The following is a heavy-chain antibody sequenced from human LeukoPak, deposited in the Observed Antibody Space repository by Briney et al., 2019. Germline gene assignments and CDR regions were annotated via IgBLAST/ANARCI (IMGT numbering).Heavy chain of an antibody. CDR1: GGSISSSNYY. CDR2: INHSGST. CDR3: ARQRRWSEGMFRSSTRKSDWFDP. D-gene: IGHD2-2*01. V-gene: IGHV4-39*01. Sequence: SETLSLTCSVSGGSISSSNYYWSWIRQPPGKGLEWIGEINHSGSTNYNPSLKSRVTISVDTSKNQFSLKLSSVTAADTAVYYCARQRRWSEGMFRSSTRKSDWFDPWGQGTLVTVSS. J-gene: IGHJ5*02.